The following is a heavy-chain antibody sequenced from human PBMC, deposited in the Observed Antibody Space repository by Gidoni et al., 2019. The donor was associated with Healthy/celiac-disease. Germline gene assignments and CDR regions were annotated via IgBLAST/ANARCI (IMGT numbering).Heavy chain of an antibody. J-gene: IGHJ6*02. CDR2: ISYDGSNK. D-gene: IGHD3-10*01. CDR1: GFTFSSYA. Sequence: QVHLVESGGGVVQPGRSLRLSCAASGFTFSSYAMHWVRQAPGKGLEWVAVISYDGSNKYYADSVKGRFTISRDNSKNTLYLQMNSLRAEDTAVYYCARDKGSGHRYYYYGMDVWGQGTTVTVSS. V-gene: IGHV3-30-3*01. CDR3: ARDKGSGHRYYYYGMDV.